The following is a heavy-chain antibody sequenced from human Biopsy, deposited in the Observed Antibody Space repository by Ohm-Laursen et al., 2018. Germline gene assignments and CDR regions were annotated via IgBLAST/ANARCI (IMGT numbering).Heavy chain of an antibody. D-gene: IGHD1-26*01. CDR1: GDSVSSGSFY. V-gene: IGHV4-61*01. J-gene: IGHJ4*02. Sequence: SETLSLTCTVSGDSVSSGSFYWTWIRQPPGQGLEYIGYIYDSGSTANYNPSLRSRVTISVDRSKNQFSLELSSVTAADTAVYYCARVGAGAPSIDYFDYWGQGALVTVSS. CDR2: IYDSGSTA. CDR3: ARVGAGAPSIDYFDY.